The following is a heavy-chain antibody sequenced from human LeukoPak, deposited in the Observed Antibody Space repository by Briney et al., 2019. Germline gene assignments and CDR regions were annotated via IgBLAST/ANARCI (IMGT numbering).Heavy chain of an antibody. J-gene: IGHJ4*02. Sequence: GGTLRLSCAASGFTFSSYGMNWVRQAPGKGLEWVSSINSTGNYIHNPDSLKGRFTISSDNAKNSLYLQMSSLRDEDTAVYYCARDHDWSFDYWGQGTLDSLSS. CDR1: GFTFSSYG. V-gene: IGHV3-21*06. CDR2: INSTGNYI. CDR3: ARDHDWSFDY. D-gene: IGHD3-9*01.